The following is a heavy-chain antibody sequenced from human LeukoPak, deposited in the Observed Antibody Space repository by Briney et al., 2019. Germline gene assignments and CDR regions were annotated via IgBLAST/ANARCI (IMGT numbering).Heavy chain of an antibody. CDR2: IYYSGST. Sequence: SETLSLTCTVSGGSISSYYWSWIRQPPGKGLEWIGYIYYSGSTNYNPTLKSRVTISADTSKNQFSLKLSSVTAADTAVYYCAREYCSSTSCYYYFDYWGQGTLVTVSS. CDR1: GGSISSYY. CDR3: AREYCSSTSCYYYFDY. V-gene: IGHV4-59*01. D-gene: IGHD2-2*01. J-gene: IGHJ4*02.